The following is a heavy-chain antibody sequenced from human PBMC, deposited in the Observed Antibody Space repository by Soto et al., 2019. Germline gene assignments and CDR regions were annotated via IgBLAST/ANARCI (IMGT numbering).Heavy chain of an antibody. D-gene: IGHD4-17*01. CDR3: ATWDPLDYGDYKFDY. J-gene: IGHJ4*02. Sequence: EASVKVSCKVSGYTLTELSMHWVRQAPGKGLEWMGGFDPEDGETIYAQKFQGRVTMTEDTSTDTAYMELSSLRSEDTAVYYCATWDPLDYGDYKFDYWGQGTLVTVSS. CDR1: GYTLTELS. CDR2: FDPEDGET. V-gene: IGHV1-24*01.